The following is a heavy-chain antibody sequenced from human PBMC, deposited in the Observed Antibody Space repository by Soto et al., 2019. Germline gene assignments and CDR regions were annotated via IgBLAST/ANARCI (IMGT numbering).Heavy chain of an antibody. CDR3: ARHWIAGSSIP. CDR2: IHYSGTS. V-gene: IGHV4-39*01. Sequence: QVQLQESGPGLVKPSETLSLTCSVSGDSISSSSQYWGWIRQPPGKGLEWIGSIHYSGTSYYNPSLKSRVTIFVDTSKNQLSLKLSSVTAADTAVYYCARHWIAGSSIPWGQGTLVTGSS. J-gene: IGHJ5*02. D-gene: IGHD2-21*01. CDR1: GDSISSSSQY.